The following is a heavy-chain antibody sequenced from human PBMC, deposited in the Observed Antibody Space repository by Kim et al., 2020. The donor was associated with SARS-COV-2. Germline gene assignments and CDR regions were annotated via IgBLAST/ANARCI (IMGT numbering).Heavy chain of an antibody. CDR3: ARPSSRARYSGSSRGGWFDP. Sequence: SETLSLTCTVSGGSISSSSYYWGWIRQPPGKGLEWIGSIYYSGSTYYNPSLKSRVTISVDTSKNQFSLKLSSVTAADTAVYYCARPSSRARYSGSSRGGWFDPWGQGTLVTVSS. CDR1: GGSISSSSYY. D-gene: IGHD1-26*01. J-gene: IGHJ5*02. V-gene: IGHV4-39*01. CDR2: IYYSGST.